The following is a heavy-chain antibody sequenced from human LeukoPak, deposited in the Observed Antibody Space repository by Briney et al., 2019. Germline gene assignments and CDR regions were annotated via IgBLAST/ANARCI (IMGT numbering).Heavy chain of an antibody. V-gene: IGHV3-23*01. D-gene: IGHD3-10*01. Sequence: GGSLTLSCSASGFTFSSYAMSWVRQAPVKGLEWVSAISGSGISGSGGTTYYADSVKGRFTISRDNSKNSLYLQMNSLRAEDTAVYYCARISYYGSPRPQGAFDIWGQGTMVTVSS. CDR2: ISGSGISGSGGTT. J-gene: IGHJ3*02. CDR1: GFTFSSYA. CDR3: ARISYYGSPRPQGAFDI.